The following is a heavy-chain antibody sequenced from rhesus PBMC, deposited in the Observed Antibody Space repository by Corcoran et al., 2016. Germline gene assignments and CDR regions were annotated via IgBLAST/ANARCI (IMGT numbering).Heavy chain of an antibody. CDR2: IYGSSGST. Sequence: QVQLQESGPGVVKPSETLSLTCAVSGGSISSGYDWSWIRQPPGKGLVWIGYIYGSSGSTNYNPSLKNRVTISKDASKNQFSLKLRSVTAADTAVYYCARSIAAAGMSFDYWGQGVLVTVSS. CDR3: ARSIAAAGMSFDY. D-gene: IGHD6-25*01. J-gene: IGHJ4*01. V-gene: IGHV4-76*01. CDR1: GGSISSGYD.